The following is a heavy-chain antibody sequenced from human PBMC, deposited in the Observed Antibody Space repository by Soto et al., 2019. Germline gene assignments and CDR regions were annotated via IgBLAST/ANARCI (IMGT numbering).Heavy chain of an antibody. CDR3: ARGNCSGGICYCEY. D-gene: IGHD2-15*01. CDR1: GVTFSSYA. Sequence: SVKVSCKASGVTFSSYAISWVRQAPGQGLEWMGGIIPIFGTANYAQKFQGRVTITADESTSTAYMELSSLRSEDTAVYYCARGNCSGGICYCEYWAQGTLVTVSS. J-gene: IGHJ4*02. CDR2: IIPIFGTA. V-gene: IGHV1-69*13.